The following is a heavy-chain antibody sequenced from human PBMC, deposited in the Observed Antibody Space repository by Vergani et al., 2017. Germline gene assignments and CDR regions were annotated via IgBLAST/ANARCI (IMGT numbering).Heavy chain of an antibody. Sequence: EVQLVESGGGLVKPGGSLRLSCAASEFTFSSYSMNWVRQAPGKGLEWVSSISSSSSYIYYADSVKGRFTISRDNAKNSLYLQMNSLRAEDTAVYYCARDSQCSSTSCYTTPDYWGQGTLVTVSS. J-gene: IGHJ4*02. CDR3: ARDSQCSSTSCYTTPDY. CDR2: ISSSSSYI. D-gene: IGHD2-2*02. V-gene: IGHV3-21*01. CDR1: EFTFSSYS.